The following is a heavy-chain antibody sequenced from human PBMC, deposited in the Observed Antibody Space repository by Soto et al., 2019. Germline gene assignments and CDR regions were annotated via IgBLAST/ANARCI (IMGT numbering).Heavy chain of an antibody. CDR1: GFTFSTYS. CDR3: AREYTAWPLAYGLDV. D-gene: IGHD2-2*02. J-gene: IGHJ6*02. CDR2: ISSRSDI. V-gene: IGHV3-21*01. Sequence: LRLSCVGSGFTFSTYSINWVRQAPGKGLEWVSSISSRSDIYYADSVKGRFTISRDNAKNSVSLQMNSLRAEDTAVYYCAREYTAWPLAYGLDVWGQGTTVTVFS.